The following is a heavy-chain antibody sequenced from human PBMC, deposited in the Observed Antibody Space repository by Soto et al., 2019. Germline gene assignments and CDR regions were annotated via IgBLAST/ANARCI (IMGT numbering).Heavy chain of an antibody. CDR3: ARVGPWVPYYYDSSPYTFENWFDP. CDR2: VSSSGNT. V-gene: IGHV4-4*07. CDR1: GDSLGNYY. D-gene: IGHD3-22*01. Sequence: SETLSLTCTVSGDSLGNYYWFWIRQPVGKGLEWIGRVSSSGNTNANPTLNSRATMSIDTSKNQFSLRLRSVTAADTAVYYCARVGPWVPYYYDSSPYTFENWFDPWGQGTLVT. J-gene: IGHJ5*02.